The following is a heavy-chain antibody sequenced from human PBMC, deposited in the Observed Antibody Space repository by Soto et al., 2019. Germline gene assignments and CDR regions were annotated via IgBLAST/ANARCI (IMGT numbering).Heavy chain of an antibody. V-gene: IGHV3-30*03. Sequence: QVQLVESGGGVIEPGRSLRLSGAASGFTFSNYGMHWVREAPGKGLEWVAVISNDGSDRYYADSVKGRFTISRDNSKNTLYVQMNSLSAEDTAVYYCARDALMGVTNLAADWGQGTLVTVSS. CDR3: ARDALMGVTNLAAD. J-gene: IGHJ4*02. CDR2: ISNDGSDR. D-gene: IGHD2-21*02. CDR1: GFTFSNYG.